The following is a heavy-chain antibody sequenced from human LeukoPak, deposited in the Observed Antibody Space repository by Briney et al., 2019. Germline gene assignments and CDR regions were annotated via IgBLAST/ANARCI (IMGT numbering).Heavy chain of an antibody. CDR2: IYHSGST. J-gene: IGHJ4*02. V-gene: IGHV4-38-2*02. D-gene: IGHD2-2*03. CDR1: GYSISSGYY. CDR3: AREIGSHTDY. Sequence: SETLSLTCTVSGYSISSGYYWGWIRQPPGKGLEWIGSIYHSGSTYYNPSLKSRVTISVDTSKNQFSLKLSSVTAADTAVYYCAREIGSHTDYWGQGTLVTVSS.